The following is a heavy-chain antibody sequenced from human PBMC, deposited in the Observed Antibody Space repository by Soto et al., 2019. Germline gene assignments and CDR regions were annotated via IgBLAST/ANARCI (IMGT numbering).Heavy chain of an antibody. J-gene: IGHJ3*02. Sequence: GGSLRLSCAASGFTFSSYAMSWVRQAPGKGLEWVSAISGSGGSTYYADSVKGRFTISRDNSKNTLYLQMNSLRAEDTAVYYCATNTRDGLDYGDYYYDAFDIWGQGTMVTVSS. V-gene: IGHV3-23*01. D-gene: IGHD4-17*01. CDR3: ATNTRDGLDYGDYYYDAFDI. CDR2: ISGSGGST. CDR1: GFTFSSYA.